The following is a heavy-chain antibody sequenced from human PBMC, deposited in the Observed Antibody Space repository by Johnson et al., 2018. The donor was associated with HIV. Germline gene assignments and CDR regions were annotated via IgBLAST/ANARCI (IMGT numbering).Heavy chain of an antibody. CDR3: AKFIYYTSTSARSRDAFDV. J-gene: IGHJ3*01. CDR2: ISGGGGT. V-gene: IGHV3-23*04. Sequence: VQLVESGGDLVKPGGSLRLSCAASGFSFSSYAMSWVRQAPGKGLEWVSGISGGGGTYYADSVKGRLTISRDNSKNTLSLQMNSLRAEDTAVYYCAKFIYYTSTSARSRDAFDVWGQGTMVTVSS. CDR1: GFSFSSYA. D-gene: IGHD1-26*01.